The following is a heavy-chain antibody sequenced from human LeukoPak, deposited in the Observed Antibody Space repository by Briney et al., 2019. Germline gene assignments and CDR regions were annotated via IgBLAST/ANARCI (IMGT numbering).Heavy chain of an antibody. J-gene: IGHJ4*02. Sequence: QSGGSLRLSCAASGFSLSSYAMYWVRQAPGKGLVWVSRFTSDGSSTIYADSVKGRFTVSRDIAKNTLYLQMNSLRAEDTAVYYCASAQMGAPTDCWGQGTLVTVSS. CDR2: FTSDGSST. CDR3: ASAQMGAPTDC. V-gene: IGHV3-74*01. CDR1: GFSLSSYA. D-gene: IGHD1-26*01.